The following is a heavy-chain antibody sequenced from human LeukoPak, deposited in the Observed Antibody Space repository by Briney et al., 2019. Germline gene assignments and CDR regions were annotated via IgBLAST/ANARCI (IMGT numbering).Heavy chain of an antibody. CDR1: GFTFSSYA. J-gene: IGHJ5*02. CDR3: ARGNKCSSSFWFDP. V-gene: IGHV3-64*01. CDR2: ISSNGGST. D-gene: IGHD2-2*01. Sequence: PGGSLRLSCAATGFTFSSYAMHWVRQAPGKGLEYVSAISSNGGSTFYANSVKGRFTISRDNSKNTLYLQMGSLRAEDMAVYYCARGNKCSSSFWFDPWGQGTLVTVSS.